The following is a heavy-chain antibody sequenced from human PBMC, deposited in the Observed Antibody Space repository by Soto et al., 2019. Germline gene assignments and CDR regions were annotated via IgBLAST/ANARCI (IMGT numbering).Heavy chain of an antibody. CDR1: GGFSSSYY. Sequence: KPSETLSLTCTVSGGFSSSYYWTWIRQPPGEELEWIGFVYYGGITNYNPSLESRVTISVDTSEDQFSLKLNSVTAADTAVYYCARGRSYCGGDCYSEYFDYWGQGTPVTVSS. CDR3: ARGRSYCGGDCYSEYFDY. CDR2: VYYGGIT. V-gene: IGHV4-59*01. D-gene: IGHD2-21*02. J-gene: IGHJ4*02.